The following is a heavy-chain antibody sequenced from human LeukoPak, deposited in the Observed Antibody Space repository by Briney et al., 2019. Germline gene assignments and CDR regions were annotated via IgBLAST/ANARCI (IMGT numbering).Heavy chain of an antibody. CDR1: GYTFTSYY. V-gene: IGHV1-46*01. CDR3: ARRAPHYYDSSGYYYVYY. CDR2: INPSGGST. Sequence: ASVKVSCKASGYTFTSYYMHWVRQAPGQGLEWMGIINPSGGSTSYAQKFQGRVTMTRDTSTSTVYMELSSLRSEDTAVYYCARRAPHYYDSSGYYYVYYWGQGTLVTVSS. J-gene: IGHJ4*02. D-gene: IGHD3-22*01.